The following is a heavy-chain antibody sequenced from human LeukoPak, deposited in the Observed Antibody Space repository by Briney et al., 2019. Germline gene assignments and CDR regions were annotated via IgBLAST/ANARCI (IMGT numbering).Heavy chain of an antibody. CDR3: AREPHKAVVVVAAHLDY. Sequence: ASVKVSCKASGYTFTSYGISWVRQAPGQGLEWMGWISAYNGNTNYAQKLQGRVTMTTDTSTSTAYMELRSLRSDDTAVYYCAREPHKAVVVVAAHLDYWGQGTLVTVSS. V-gene: IGHV1-18*01. CDR1: GYTFTSYG. J-gene: IGHJ4*02. D-gene: IGHD2-15*01. CDR2: ISAYNGNT.